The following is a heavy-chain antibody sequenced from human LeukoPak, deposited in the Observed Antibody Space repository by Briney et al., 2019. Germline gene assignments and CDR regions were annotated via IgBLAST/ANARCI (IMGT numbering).Heavy chain of an antibody. Sequence: PGRSLRLFCAASGFTFSSFGMQWVRQAPGKGLEWVAVISYDGSNKYYADSVKGRFTISRDNSKNTLYLQMNSLRAEDTAVYYCARDGYSSGWYRREGHYYYYGMDVWGQGTTVTVSS. J-gene: IGHJ6*02. CDR1: GFTFSSFG. CDR2: ISYDGSNK. CDR3: ARDGYSSGWYRREGHYYYYGMDV. D-gene: IGHD6-19*01. V-gene: IGHV3-30*03.